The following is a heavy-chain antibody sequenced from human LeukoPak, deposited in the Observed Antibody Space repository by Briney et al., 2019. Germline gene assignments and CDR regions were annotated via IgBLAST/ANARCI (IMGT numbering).Heavy chain of an antibody. CDR1: GYSFTSYW. D-gene: IGHD6-13*01. Sequence: ASVKVSCKGSGYSFTSYWIGWVRQMPGKGLEWMGIIYPGDSDTRYSPSFQGQVTISADKSISTAYLRWSSLKASDTAMYYCARLSSSWSYYYYGMDVWGQGTTVTVSS. CDR3: ARLSSSWSYYYYGMDV. J-gene: IGHJ6*02. CDR2: IYPGDSDT. V-gene: IGHV5-51*01.